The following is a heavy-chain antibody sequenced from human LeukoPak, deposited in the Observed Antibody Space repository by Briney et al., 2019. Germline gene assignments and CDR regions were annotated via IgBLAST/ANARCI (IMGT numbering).Heavy chain of an antibody. CDR3: ARAGYNTSGFWYFDL. J-gene: IGHJ2*01. D-gene: IGHD3-22*01. CDR1: GGSISNYY. Sequence: SETLSLTCSVSGGSISNYYWSWIRQPPGKGLEWIGSMYYSVSTNYNPSLKSRATISEDTSKKQFSLKLSSVTAADTAVYYCARAGYNTSGFWYFDLWGRGTLVTVSS. CDR2: MYYSVST. V-gene: IGHV4-59*01.